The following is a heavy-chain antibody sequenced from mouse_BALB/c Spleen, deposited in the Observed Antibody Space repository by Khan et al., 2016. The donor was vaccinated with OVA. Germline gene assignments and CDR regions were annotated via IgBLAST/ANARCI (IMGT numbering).Heavy chain of an antibody. CDR3: ARSAI. D-gene: IGHD2-12*01. Sequence: EVELVESGGGIVQPGGSLTRSCAASRFTISSYGMSSVRQTPDKRLELVATIDSNGGSTDYPDRVKRRFTISGDNAKNDLYLQMRSLKSEDTAMYYCARSAIWGQGTTLTVSS. CDR2: IDSNGGST. V-gene: IGHV5-6-3*01. J-gene: IGHJ2*01. CDR1: RFTISSYG.